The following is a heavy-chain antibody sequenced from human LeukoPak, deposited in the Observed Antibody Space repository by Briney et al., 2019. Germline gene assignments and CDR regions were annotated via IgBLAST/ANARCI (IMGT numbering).Heavy chain of an antibody. V-gene: IGHV1-46*01. CDR3: ARDVVVEVGMLPTDSWFDP. J-gene: IGHJ5*02. D-gene: IGHD2-15*01. CDR2: INPSDGST. Sequence: ASVKLACTATGYSFTTYYIHWMRQAPGRGLEWMGIINPSDGSTSSAQKFQGRVTMTSDTSTSTVYMELSSLTYDDTAVYYCARDVVVEVGMLPTDSWFDPWGRGTLVAVSS. CDR1: GYSFTTYY.